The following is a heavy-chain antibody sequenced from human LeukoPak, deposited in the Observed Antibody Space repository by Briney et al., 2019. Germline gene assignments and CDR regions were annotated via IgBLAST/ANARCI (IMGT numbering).Heavy chain of an antibody. J-gene: IGHJ4*02. CDR3: ARLGAYCGGDCYPDFDY. CDR2: IYPGDSDT. Sequence: GESLQISCKGSGYSFTSYWIGWVRQMPGKRLEWMGIIYPGDSDTRYSPSFQGQVTISADKSISTAYLQWSSLKASDTAMYYCARLGAYCGGDCYPDFDYWGQGTLVTVSS. V-gene: IGHV5-51*01. CDR1: GYSFTSYW. D-gene: IGHD2-21*02.